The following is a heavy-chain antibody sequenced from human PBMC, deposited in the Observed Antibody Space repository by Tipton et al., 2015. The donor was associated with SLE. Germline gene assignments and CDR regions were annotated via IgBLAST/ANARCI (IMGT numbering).Heavy chain of an antibody. V-gene: IGHV4-39*07. CDR3: ARGASAAGAYL. J-gene: IGHJ5*02. CDR2: IYYTGTTT. CDR1: GGSVSSSSKY. Sequence: TLSLTCTVSGGSVSSSSKYWAWIRPPPGKGLEWIGSIYYTGTTTYYNSFLKSRVTILVDTSKNQVSLRLSSVSAADTAIYYCARGASAAGAYLWGQGTLVTVSS. D-gene: IGHD6-25*01.